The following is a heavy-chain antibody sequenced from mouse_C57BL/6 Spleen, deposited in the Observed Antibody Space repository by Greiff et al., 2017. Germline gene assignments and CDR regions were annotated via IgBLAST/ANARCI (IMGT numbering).Heavy chain of an antibody. V-gene: IGHV5-17*01. J-gene: IGHJ4*01. CDR3: ARDDDYDGVYYAMDY. D-gene: IGHD2-4*01. Sequence: VKLMESGGGLVKPGGSLKLSCAASGFTFSDYGMHWVRQAPEKGLEWVAYISSGSSTIYYADTVKGRFTISRDNAKNTLFLQMTSLRSEDTAMYYCARDDDYDGVYYAMDYWGQGTSVTVSS. CDR1: GFTFSDYG. CDR2: ISSGSSTI.